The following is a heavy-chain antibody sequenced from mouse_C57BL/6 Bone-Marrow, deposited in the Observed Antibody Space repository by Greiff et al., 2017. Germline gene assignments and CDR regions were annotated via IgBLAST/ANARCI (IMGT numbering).Heavy chain of an antibody. CDR1: GFTFSSYG. CDR2: ISSGGSYT. Sequence: DVKLVESGGDLVKPGGSLKLSCAASGFTFSSYGMSWVRQTPDKRLEWVATISSGGSYTYYPDSVKGRFTISRDNAKHTLYLQMSSLKSEDTAMYYCAEPPDLYYFDYWGQGTTLTVSS. CDR3: AEPPDLYYFDY. J-gene: IGHJ2*01. V-gene: IGHV5-6*02.